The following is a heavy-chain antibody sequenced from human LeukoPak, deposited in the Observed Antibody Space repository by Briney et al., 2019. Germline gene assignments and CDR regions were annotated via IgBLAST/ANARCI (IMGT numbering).Heavy chain of an antibody. CDR2: IYGDGST. Sequence: GGSLRLSCAASGFIVSNSYMSWVRQAPGKGLEWVSVIYGDGSTYYADSVKGRFTISRDNSKNTLNLQMNSLRAEDTAVYYCAKHESKVVVAANWFDPWGQGTLVTVSS. V-gene: IGHV3-53*01. D-gene: IGHD2-15*01. J-gene: IGHJ5*02. CDR3: AKHESKVVVAANWFDP. CDR1: GFIVSNSY.